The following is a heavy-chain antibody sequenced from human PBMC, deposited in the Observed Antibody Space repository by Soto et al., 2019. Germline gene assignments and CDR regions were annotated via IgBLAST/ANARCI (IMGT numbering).Heavy chain of an antibody. CDR1: GFTFSSYG. J-gene: IGHJ4*02. Sequence: GGSLRLSCAASGFTFSSYGMHWVRQAPGKGLEWVAVIWYDGSNKYYADSVKGRFTISRDNSKNTLYLQMNSLRAEDTAVYYCARASSWELLYYFDYWGQGTLVTVSS. D-gene: IGHD1-26*01. CDR2: IWYDGSNK. CDR3: ARASSWELLYYFDY. V-gene: IGHV3-33*01.